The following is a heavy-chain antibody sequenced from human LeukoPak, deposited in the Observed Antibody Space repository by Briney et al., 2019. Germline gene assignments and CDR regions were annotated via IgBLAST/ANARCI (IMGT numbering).Heavy chain of an antibody. CDR3: ASIYDSSGYPVDY. CDR2: ISYDGSNK. V-gene: IGHV3-30-3*01. D-gene: IGHD3-22*01. J-gene: IGHJ4*02. CDR1: GFTFSSYA. Sequence: GGSLRLSCAASGFTFSSYAMHWVRQAPGKGLEWVAVISYDGSNKYYADSVKGRFTISRDNSKITLYLQMNSLRAEDTAVYYCASIYDSSGYPVDYWGQRTLLTASS.